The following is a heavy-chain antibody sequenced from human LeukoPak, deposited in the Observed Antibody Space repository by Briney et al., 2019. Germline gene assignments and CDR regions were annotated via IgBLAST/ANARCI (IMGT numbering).Heavy chain of an antibody. Sequence: PGGSLRLSCAASGFTFSSYNMNWVRQAPGKGLEWVSSISSSSDYIYYADSVKGRFTISRDNAKNSLYLQMNSLRAEDTAVYYCARPYYDSSGLDYWGQGTLVTVSS. CDR2: ISSSSDYI. CDR3: ARPYYDSSGLDY. CDR1: GFTFSSYN. D-gene: IGHD3-22*01. V-gene: IGHV3-21*01. J-gene: IGHJ4*02.